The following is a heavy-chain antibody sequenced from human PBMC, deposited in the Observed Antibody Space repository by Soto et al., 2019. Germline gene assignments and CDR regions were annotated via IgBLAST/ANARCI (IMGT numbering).Heavy chain of an antibody. Sequence: QVQLVESGGGVVQPGRSLRLSCVASGFTFSNNGIHWVRQAPGKGLEWVAVISSDGSKKYYADSVKGRFTISRDNSKNTLYLQMNSLRAEATAVYYCAMDLYGGSSRFDYWGQGTLVTGSS. V-gene: IGHV3-30*03. CDR2: ISSDGSKK. D-gene: IGHD2-15*01. CDR1: GFTFSNNG. CDR3: AMDLYGGSSRFDY. J-gene: IGHJ4*02.